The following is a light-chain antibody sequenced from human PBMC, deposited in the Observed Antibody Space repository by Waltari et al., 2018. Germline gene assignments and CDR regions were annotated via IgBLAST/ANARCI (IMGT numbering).Light chain of an antibody. CDR3: QQYDRYSAWT. CDR2: DVS. CDR1: QSVTRY. Sequence: DIQMTQSPSTLSASVGDRVTLTCRASQSVTRYLAWYQPKPGKAPKVLIWDVSSLERGVPSRFSGSGSGTEFTLTISSLQPDDFATYYCQQYDRYSAWTFGQGTKVEIK. V-gene: IGKV1-5*01. J-gene: IGKJ1*01.